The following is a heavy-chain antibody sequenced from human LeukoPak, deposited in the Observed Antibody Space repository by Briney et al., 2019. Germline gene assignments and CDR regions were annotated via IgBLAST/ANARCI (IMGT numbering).Heavy chain of an antibody. CDR1: GYTFTSYG. CDR2: ISAYNGNT. V-gene: IGHV1-18*01. J-gene: IGHJ3*02. D-gene: IGHD2-2*01. Sequence: AASVKVSCKASGYTFTSYGISWVRQAPGQGLEWMGWISAYNGNTNYAQKLQGRVTMTTDTSTSTAYMELRSLRSDDTAVYYCARGAAGGYCSSINCGHAFDIWGQGTMVTVSS. CDR3: ARGAAGGYCSSINCGHAFDI.